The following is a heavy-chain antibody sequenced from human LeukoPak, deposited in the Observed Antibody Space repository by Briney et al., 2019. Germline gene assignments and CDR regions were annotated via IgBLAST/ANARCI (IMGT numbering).Heavy chain of an antibody. J-gene: IGHJ4*02. CDR2: ISWNSGSI. Sequence: GRSLRLSCAASRFTFDDYAMHWVRQAPGKGLEWVSGISWNSGSIGYADSVKGRFTISRDNAKNTLYLQMNSLRAEDTAVYYCARAEEGQTFDYWGQGTLVTVSS. CDR1: RFTFDDYA. CDR3: ARAEEGQTFDY. V-gene: IGHV3-9*01.